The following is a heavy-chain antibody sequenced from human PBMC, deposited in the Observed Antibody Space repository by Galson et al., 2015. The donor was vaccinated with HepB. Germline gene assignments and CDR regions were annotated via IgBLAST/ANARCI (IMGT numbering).Heavy chain of an antibody. J-gene: IGHJ4*02. CDR1: GFTFSSYS. D-gene: IGHD1-26*01. CDR3: AREFRLIMYSGSYAHFDY. CDR2: ISSSSSTI. Sequence: SLRLSCAASGFTFSSYSMNWVRQAPGKGPEWVSYISSSSSTIYYADSVKGRFTISRDNAKNSLYLQMNSLRDEDTAVYYCAREFRLIMYSGSYAHFDYWGQGTLVTVSS. V-gene: IGHV3-48*02.